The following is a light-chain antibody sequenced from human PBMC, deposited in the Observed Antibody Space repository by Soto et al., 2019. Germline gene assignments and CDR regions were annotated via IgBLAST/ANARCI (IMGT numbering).Light chain of an antibody. CDR1: QSVDRN. V-gene: IGKV3D-15*01. CDR3: QHRSGWLRT. Sequence: EIVMTQSPGTLSVSTEEGATLSCRASQSVDRNLAWYQQKPGQAPRLLIYGASTRPTGIPDRFSGSGSGTEFSLTISSLQSEDFAVYYCQHRSGWLRTFGQGTKVEI. CDR2: GAS. J-gene: IGKJ1*01.